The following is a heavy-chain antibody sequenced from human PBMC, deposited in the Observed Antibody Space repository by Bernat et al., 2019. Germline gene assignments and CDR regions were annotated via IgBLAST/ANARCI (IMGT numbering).Heavy chain of an antibody. J-gene: IGHJ4*02. CDR2: ISWNSGSI. CDR1: GFTFDDYA. Sequence: EVQLVESGGGLVQPGRSLRLSCAASGFTFDDYAMHGVRQAPGKGLEWVSGISWNSGSIGYADSVKGRFTISRDNAKNSLYLQMNSLRAEDTALYYCAKDSSSSWYRDFDYWGQGTLVTVSS. D-gene: IGHD6-13*01. V-gene: IGHV3-9*01. CDR3: AKDSSSSWYRDFDY.